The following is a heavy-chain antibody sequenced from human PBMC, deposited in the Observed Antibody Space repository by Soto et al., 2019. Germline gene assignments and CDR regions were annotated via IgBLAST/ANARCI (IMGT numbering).Heavy chain of an antibody. J-gene: IGHJ6*02. V-gene: IGHV4-31*01. Sequence: QVQLQESGPGLVKPSQTLSLTCTATGGSISSGGYFWSWIRQHPGKGLEWVGFTYYSGSTYYNPSPKSPVIITVDTSKNQFSLNLSSVTAADTAVYYCAREGAAPYHFYGMDVWGQGTTVTVSS. CDR3: AREGAAPYHFYGMDV. D-gene: IGHD6-6*01. CDR2: TYYSGST. CDR1: GGSISSGGYF.